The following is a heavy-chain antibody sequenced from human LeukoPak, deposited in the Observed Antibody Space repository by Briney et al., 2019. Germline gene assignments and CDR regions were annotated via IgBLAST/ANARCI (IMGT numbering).Heavy chain of an antibody. J-gene: IGHJ1*01. Sequence: GGALRLSCAASGITFSSYAMSWVRQAPGKGLEWVSVISDSGGRTYYADSVKGRFTISRDNYKNTLYLQMSSLRAEDTAVYYCARVGYYYHSGSYHRAEYFQHWGQGTLVTVSS. CDR1: GITFSSYA. CDR2: ISDSGGRT. V-gene: IGHV3-23*01. CDR3: ARVGYYYHSGSYHRAEYFQH. D-gene: IGHD3-10*01.